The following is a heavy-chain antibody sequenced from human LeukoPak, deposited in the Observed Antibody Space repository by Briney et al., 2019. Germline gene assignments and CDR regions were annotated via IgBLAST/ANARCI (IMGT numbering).Heavy chain of an antibody. CDR3: ARHTSYGGNSAFGD. CDR2: IYYTGTT. D-gene: IGHD4-23*01. V-gene: IGHV4-59*08. J-gene: IGHJ4*02. Sequence: SETLSLTCTVSGGSISSYYWSWIRQPPGKGLEWIGYIYYTGTTNYNPSLKSRVTISVDTFKNHFSLKLYSVTAADTAVYYCARHTSYGGNSAFGDWGQGTLVTVSS. CDR1: GGSISSYY.